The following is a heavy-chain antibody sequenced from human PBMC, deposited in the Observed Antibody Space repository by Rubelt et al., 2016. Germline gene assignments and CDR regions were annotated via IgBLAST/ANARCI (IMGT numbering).Heavy chain of an antibody. J-gene: IGHJ4*02. CDR2: INHSGST. Sequence: QLQLQESGPGLVKPSETLSLTCAVYGGSFGGYYWSWIRQPPGNGLEWIGEINHSGSTNYNLSRKRRVTISVYTSKNQLSLRLSSVTAAETAVYYCARFTAARRIDYWGQGTLVTVSS. D-gene: IGHD6-6*01. V-gene: IGHV4-34*01. CDR1: GGSFGGYY. CDR3: ARFTAARRIDY.